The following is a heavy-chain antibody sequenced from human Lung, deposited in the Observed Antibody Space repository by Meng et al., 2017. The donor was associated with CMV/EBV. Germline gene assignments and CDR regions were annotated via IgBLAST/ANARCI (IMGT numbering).Heavy chain of an antibody. Sequence: GESLKISCAASGFTFTSYAMNWVRQAPGKGLEWASSITGGGNYINYADSVKGRFSVSRDDAKNSLYLQMNSLRPEETAVYYCARGRGLVATIVQYYLDYWGQGTLVTVSS. D-gene: IGHD5-12*01. CDR1: GFTFTSYA. CDR2: ITGGGNYI. J-gene: IGHJ4*02. V-gene: IGHV3-21*01. CDR3: ARGRGLVATIVQYYLDY.